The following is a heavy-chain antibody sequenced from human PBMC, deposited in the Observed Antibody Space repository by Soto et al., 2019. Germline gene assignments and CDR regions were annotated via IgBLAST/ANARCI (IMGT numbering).Heavy chain of an antibody. D-gene: IGHD3-16*01. CDR3: AKDRHGGELDY. CDR2: ISYDGSNK. V-gene: IGHV3-30*18. CDR1: GFTFSSYG. J-gene: IGHJ4*02. Sequence: GGSLRLSCAASGFTFSSYGMHWVRQAPGKGLEWVAVISYDGSNKYYADSVKGRFTISRDNPKNTLYLQMNSLRAEDTAVYYCAKDRHGGELDYWGQGTLVTVSS.